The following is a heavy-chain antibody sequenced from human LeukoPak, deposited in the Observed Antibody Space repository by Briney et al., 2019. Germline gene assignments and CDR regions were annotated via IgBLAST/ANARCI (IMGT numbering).Heavy chain of an antibody. CDR3: AREGGYSCGSLSYYYGMDV. D-gene: IGHD5-18*01. J-gene: IGHJ6*04. V-gene: IGHV3-7*01. CDR2: IKQDGSEK. Sequence: GGSLRLSCAASGFTFSSYWMSWVRQAPGKGLEWVANIKQDGSEKYYVDSVKGRFTISRDNAKNSLYLQMNSLRAEDTAVYYCAREGGYSCGSLSYYYGMDVWGKGTTVTVSS. CDR1: GFTFSSYW.